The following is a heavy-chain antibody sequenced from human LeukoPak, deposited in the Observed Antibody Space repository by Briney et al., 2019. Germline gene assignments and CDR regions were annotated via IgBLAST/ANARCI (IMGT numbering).Heavy chain of an antibody. CDR1: GFTFSSYE. CDR3: ARFQYSSSSMYFDY. Sequence: PGGSLRLSCAASGFTFSSYEMNWVRQAPGKGLEWVSYISSSGSTIYYADSVKGRFTISRDNAKNSLYLQMNSLRAEDTAVYYCARFQYSSSSMYFDYWGQGTLVTVSS. V-gene: IGHV3-48*03. D-gene: IGHD6-13*01. J-gene: IGHJ4*02. CDR2: ISSSGSTI.